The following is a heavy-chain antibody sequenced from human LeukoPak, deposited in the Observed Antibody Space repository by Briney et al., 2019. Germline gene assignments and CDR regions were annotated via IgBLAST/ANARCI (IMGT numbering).Heavy chain of an antibody. CDR3: ARSQNYYGSGDY. D-gene: IGHD3-10*01. CDR1: GFTFSSYA. V-gene: IGHV3-30-3*01. Sequence: PGGSLRLSCAASGFTFSSYAMHWVRQAPGKGLEWVAVISYDGSNKYYADSVKGRFTISRDNSKNTLYLQMNGLRAEDTAVYYCARSQNYYGSGDYWSQGTLVTVSS. CDR2: ISYDGSNK. J-gene: IGHJ4*02.